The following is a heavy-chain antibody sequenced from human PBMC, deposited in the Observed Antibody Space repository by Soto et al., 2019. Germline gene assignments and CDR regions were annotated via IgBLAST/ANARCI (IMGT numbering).Heavy chain of an antibody. CDR3: ARAVAVPADFDY. Sequence: ASVKVSCKASGYTFTGYAMHWVRQAPGQRLEWMGWINAGNGNTKYSQKFQGRVTIARDTSASAAYMELSSLSSEDTAVYYCARAVAVPADFDYWGQGTLVTVSS. D-gene: IGHD6-19*01. J-gene: IGHJ4*02. CDR2: INAGNGNT. CDR1: GYTFTGYA. V-gene: IGHV1-3*01.